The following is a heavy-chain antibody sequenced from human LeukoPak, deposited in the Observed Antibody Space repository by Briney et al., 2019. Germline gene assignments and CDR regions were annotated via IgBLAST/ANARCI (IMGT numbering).Heavy chain of an antibody. J-gene: IGHJ4*02. CDR2: ISYDGSNK. CDR1: GFTFSGYA. D-gene: IGHD3-3*01. CDR3: ARGGSGYYPAALDY. V-gene: IGHV3-30-3*01. Sequence: GRSLRLSCAASGFTFSGYAMHWVRQAPGKGLEWVAVISYDGSNKYYADSVKGRFTISRDNSKNTLYLQMSSLRAEDTAVYYCARGGSGYYPAALDYWGQGTLVTVSS.